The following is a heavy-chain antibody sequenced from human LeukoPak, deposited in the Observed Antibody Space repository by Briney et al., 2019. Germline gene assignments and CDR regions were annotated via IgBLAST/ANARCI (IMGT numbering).Heavy chain of an antibody. V-gene: IGHV4-34*01. CDR1: GGSFSGCY. CDR3: ARSPWCDH. CDR2: INHSGST. J-gene: IGHJ5*02. Sequence: PSETLSLTCAVYGGSFSGCYWSWIRQPPGKGLEWIGEINHSGSTNYNPSLKSRVTISVDTSKNQFSLKLSSVTAADTAVYYCARSPWCDHWGQGTLVTVSS.